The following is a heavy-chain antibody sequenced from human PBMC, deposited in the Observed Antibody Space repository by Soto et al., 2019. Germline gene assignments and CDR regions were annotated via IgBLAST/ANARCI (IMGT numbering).Heavy chain of an antibody. CDR3: ARETYGDYVGYFDP. CDR2: IYYSGNT. CDR1: SASLSSSTYY. J-gene: IGHJ4*02. D-gene: IGHD4-17*01. Sequence: SETLSLTCSVSSASLSSSTYYWSWIRQPPGRGPEWIGSIYYSGNTYYKPSLKSRVSISIDTSRNQFSLKVRSVTAADTAVYYCARETYGDYVGYFDPWGQG. V-gene: IGHV4-39*07.